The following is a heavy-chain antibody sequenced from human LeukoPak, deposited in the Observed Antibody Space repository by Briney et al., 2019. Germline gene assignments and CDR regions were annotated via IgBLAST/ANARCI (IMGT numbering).Heavy chain of an antibody. CDR3: ARDRYYYDSSGSGLDY. Sequence: PSETLSLTCTGSGYSISSGYYWGWIRQPPGKGLEWIGSIYHSGSTYYNPSLKSRVTISVDTSKNQFSLKLSSVTAADTAVYYCARDRYYYDSSGSGLDYWGQGTLVTVSS. V-gene: IGHV4-38-2*02. CDR2: IYHSGST. J-gene: IGHJ4*02. CDR1: GYSISSGYY. D-gene: IGHD3-22*01.